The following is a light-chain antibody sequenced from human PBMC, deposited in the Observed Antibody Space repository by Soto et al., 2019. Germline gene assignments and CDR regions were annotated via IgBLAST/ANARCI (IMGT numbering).Light chain of an antibody. CDR1: ESLITKA. CDR3: QHYVTWPLT. CDR2: DTS. Sequence: EIVLTQSPGTLSLSPGETATVSCRATESLITKALAWYQQKPGQAPRLLIYDTSIRATGVPARFSGSRSGAEFTLTISSLQSEDFAVYYCQHYVTWPLTFGGGTKVE. J-gene: IGKJ4*01. V-gene: IGKV3-15*01.